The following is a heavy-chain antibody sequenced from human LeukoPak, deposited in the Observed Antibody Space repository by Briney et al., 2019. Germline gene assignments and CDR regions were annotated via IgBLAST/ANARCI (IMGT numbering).Heavy chain of an antibody. Sequence: GGSLRLPCAASGFTFSSYAMSWVRQAPGKGLEWVSSISSTGGTTYYADSVKGRFTISRDNSKNTLFLQLNSLRAEDTAIYYCAKNGDRGAYCSGGSCYPYYYYSMDVWGKGTTVTISS. CDR1: GFTFSSYA. J-gene: IGHJ6*03. D-gene: IGHD2-15*01. CDR3: AKNGDRGAYCSGGSCYPYYYYSMDV. V-gene: IGHV3-23*01. CDR2: ISSTGGTT.